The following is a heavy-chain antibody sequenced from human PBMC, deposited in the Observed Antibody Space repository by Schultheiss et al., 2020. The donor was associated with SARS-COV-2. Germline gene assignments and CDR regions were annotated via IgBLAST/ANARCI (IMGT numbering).Heavy chain of an antibody. CDR2: ISGSGGST. CDR1: GFTFSNAW. Sequence: GGSLRLSCAGSGFTFSNAWMSWVRQAPGKGLEWVSAISGSGGSTYYADSVKGRFTISRDNSKNTLYLQMNSLRAEDTAVYYCAKATPSYDSSGTRYFDYWGQGTLVTVSS. J-gene: IGHJ4*02. D-gene: IGHD3-22*01. CDR3: AKATPSYDSSGTRYFDY. V-gene: IGHV3-23*01.